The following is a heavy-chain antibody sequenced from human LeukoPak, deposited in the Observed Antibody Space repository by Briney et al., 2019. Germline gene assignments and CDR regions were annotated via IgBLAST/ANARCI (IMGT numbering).Heavy chain of an antibody. CDR1: GGTFSSYA. CDR3: ARDPPDSYRSGWYYFDY. CDR2: IIPIFGTA. D-gene: IGHD6-19*01. V-gene: IGHV1-69*05. J-gene: IGHJ4*02. Sequence: SVKVSCKASGGTFSSYAISWVRQAPGQGLEWMGRIIPIFGTANYAQKFQGRVTITTDESTSTAYMELSSLRSEDTAVYYCARDPPDSYRSGWYYFDYWGQGTLVTVSS.